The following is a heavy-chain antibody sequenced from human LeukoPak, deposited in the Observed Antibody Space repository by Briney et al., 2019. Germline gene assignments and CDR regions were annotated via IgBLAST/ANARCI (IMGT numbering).Heavy chain of an antibody. CDR2: IKPDGSQK. CDR3: AKELSEMAADYYFDY. CDR1: GFTFNNYW. Sequence: GGSLRLSCVASGFTFNNYWMDWVRQAPGKGLEWVASIKPDGSQKDYVDSVKGRFTISRDNSKNTLYLQMNSLRAEDTAVYYCAKELSEMAADYYFDYWGQGTLVTVSS. V-gene: IGHV3-7*01. D-gene: IGHD5-24*01. J-gene: IGHJ4*02.